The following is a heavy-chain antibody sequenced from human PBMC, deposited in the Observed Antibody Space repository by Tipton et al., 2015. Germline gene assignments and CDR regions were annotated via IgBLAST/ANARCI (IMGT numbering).Heavy chain of an antibody. CDR3: ANRGYSSALDY. CDR2: VNPSGGST. D-gene: IGHD6-19*01. J-gene: IGHJ4*02. V-gene: IGHV1-46*01. CDR1: GYTFTGYH. Sequence: QVQLVQSGTEVKKPGASVKVSCKASGYTFTGYHMHWVRQAPGQGLEWMGIVNPSGGSTSYAQNFQGRVTMTRDTSTSTVYMELSSLRSEDTAVYYCANRGYSSALDYWGQGTLVTVSS.